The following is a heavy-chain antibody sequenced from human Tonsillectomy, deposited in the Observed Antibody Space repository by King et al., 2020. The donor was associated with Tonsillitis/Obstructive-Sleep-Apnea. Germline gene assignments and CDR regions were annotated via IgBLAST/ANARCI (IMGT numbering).Heavy chain of an antibody. V-gene: IGHV3-43*02. CDR2: ISGGGGST. CDR3: AKDTHYYYMDV. CDR1: GFTFDDYA. J-gene: IGHJ6*03. Sequence: VQLVESGGGVVQPGGSLRLSCAASGFTFDDYAMHWVRQAPGKGLEWVSLISGGGGSTYYADSVKGRFTISRYNSKNSLYLQVNSLRTEDTALYYCAKDTHYYYMDVWGKGTTVTVSS.